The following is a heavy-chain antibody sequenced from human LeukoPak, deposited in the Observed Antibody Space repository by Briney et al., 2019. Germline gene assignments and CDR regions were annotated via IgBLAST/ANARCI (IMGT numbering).Heavy chain of an antibody. V-gene: IGHV4-34*01. CDR2: INHSGSI. J-gene: IGHJ4*02. CDR1: GGSFSGYY. D-gene: IGHD2-2*01. CDR3: ARVSSIVVVPVSHFDY. Sequence: SETLSLTCAVYGGSFSGYYWSWIRQPPGKGLEWIGEINHSGSINYNPSPKSRVTISVDTSKNQFSLKLSSVTAADTAVYYCARVSSIVVVPVSHFDYWGQGTLVTVSS.